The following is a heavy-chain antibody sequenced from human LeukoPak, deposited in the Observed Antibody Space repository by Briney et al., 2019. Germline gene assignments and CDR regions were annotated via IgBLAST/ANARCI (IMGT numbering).Heavy chain of an antibody. D-gene: IGHD6-6*01. CDR3: ARVISQLPDY. V-gene: IGHV3-23*01. CDR1: RFTFSSYG. CDR2: ISGSGVST. J-gene: IGHJ4*02. Sequence: GGSLRLSCAASRFTFSSYGMSWVRQAPGKGLEWVSSISGSGVSTYYADSVKGRFTISRDNSKNTLYLQMNSLRADDTAVYYCARVISQLPDYWGQGTLVTVSS.